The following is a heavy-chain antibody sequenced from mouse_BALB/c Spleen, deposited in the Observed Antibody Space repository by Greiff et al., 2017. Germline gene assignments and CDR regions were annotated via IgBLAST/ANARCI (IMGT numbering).Heavy chain of an antibody. Sequence: EVQLQESGPGLVKPSQSLSLTCTVTGYSITSDYAWNWIRQFPGNKLEWMGYISYSGSTSYNPSLKSRISITRDTSKNQFFLQLNSVTTEDTATYYCARLAPDYESSAVDHWGQETSDSVS. J-gene: IGHJ4*01. CDR1: GYSITSDYA. V-gene: IGHV3-2*02. CDR3: ARLAPDYESSAVDH. CDR2: ISYSGST. D-gene: IGHD1-1*01.